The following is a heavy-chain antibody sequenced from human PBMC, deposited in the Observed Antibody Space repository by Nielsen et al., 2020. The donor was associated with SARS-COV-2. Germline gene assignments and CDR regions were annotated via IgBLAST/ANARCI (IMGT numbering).Heavy chain of an antibody. Sequence: SLKISYAASGFTFDDYAMHWVRQAPGKGLEWVSGISWNSGSIGYADSVKGRFTISRDNAKNSLYLQMNSLRAEDTAVYYCARAPRNEEPRYYYYMDVWGKGTTVTVSS. V-gene: IGHV3-9*01. CDR1: GFTFDDYA. D-gene: IGHD1-26*01. CDR2: ISWNSGSI. CDR3: ARAPRNEEPRYYYYMDV. J-gene: IGHJ6*03.